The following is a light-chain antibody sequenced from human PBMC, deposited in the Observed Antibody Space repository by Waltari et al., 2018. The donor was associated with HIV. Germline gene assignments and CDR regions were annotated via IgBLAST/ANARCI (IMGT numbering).Light chain of an antibody. Sequence: QSALTQPAPVSGSPGQSITLPCTETSSGVGNYNLVSWYKHYGGKAPKLRIYEVTKRPSGISSRFSGSKSGNTASLTISDLQAEDEATYYCCSYGSSATFVVFGGGTK. CDR1: SSGVGNYNL. CDR2: EVT. J-gene: IGLJ2*01. CDR3: CSYGSSATFVV. V-gene: IGLV2-23*02.